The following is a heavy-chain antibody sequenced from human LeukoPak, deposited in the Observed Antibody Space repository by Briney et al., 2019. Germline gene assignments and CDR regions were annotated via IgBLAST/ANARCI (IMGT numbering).Heavy chain of an antibody. CDR1: GGSFSGYY. Sequence: SETLSLTCAVYGGSFSGYYWSWIRQPPGKGLEWIGEIYHSGSTNYNPSLKSRVTISVDTSKNQFSLKLSSVTAADTAVYYCARLRDYGRYYYYYYMDVWGKGTTVTVSS. V-gene: IGHV4-34*01. J-gene: IGHJ6*03. CDR3: ARLRDYGRYYYYYYMDV. D-gene: IGHD4/OR15-4a*01. CDR2: IYHSGST.